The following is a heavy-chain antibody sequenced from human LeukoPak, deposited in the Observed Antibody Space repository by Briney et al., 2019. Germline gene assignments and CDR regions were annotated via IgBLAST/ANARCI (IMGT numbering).Heavy chain of an antibody. D-gene: IGHD5-24*01. CDR1: GGSISSYY. CDR3: ARGKDGYNWSWFDP. V-gene: IGHV4-59*01. Sequence: SETLSLTCTVSGGSISSYYWSWIRQPPGKGLEWIGYIYYSGSTNYNPSLKSRVTISVDTSKNQFSLKLSSVTAADTAVYYCARGKDGYNWSWFDPWGQGTLVTVSS. CDR2: IYYSGST. J-gene: IGHJ5*02.